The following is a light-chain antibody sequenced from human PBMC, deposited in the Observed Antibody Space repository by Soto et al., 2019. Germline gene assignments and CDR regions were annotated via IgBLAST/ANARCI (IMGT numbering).Light chain of an antibody. CDR1: QSVLYNSNDKNY. CDR2: WAS. V-gene: IGKV4-1*01. J-gene: IGKJ2*01. Sequence: DIVMTQSPDSLAVSLGERATINCKSSQSVLYNSNDKNYLAWYQQKPGQPPKLLIYWASTRESGVPDRFSGSGSGTDFTLPISRVQAEDVAVYFCQQYYSTPHTFGQGTKLEIK. CDR3: QQYYSTPHT.